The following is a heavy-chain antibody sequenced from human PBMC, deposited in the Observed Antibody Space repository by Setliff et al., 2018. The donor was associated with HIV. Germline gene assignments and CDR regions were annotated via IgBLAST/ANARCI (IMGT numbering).Heavy chain of an antibody. V-gene: IGHV4-38-2*01. D-gene: IGHD4-17*01. Sequence: SETLSLTCAVSGYSISSGYYWGWIRQPPGKGLEWIGNIYHHGTTYYYPSLKGRVTISLDTSNNQFSLNLNSVTAADTAVYYRARGGPTVASGLDVWGQGTTVTVSS. J-gene: IGHJ6*02. CDR1: GYSISSGYY. CDR3: ARGGPTVASGLDV. CDR2: IYHHGTT.